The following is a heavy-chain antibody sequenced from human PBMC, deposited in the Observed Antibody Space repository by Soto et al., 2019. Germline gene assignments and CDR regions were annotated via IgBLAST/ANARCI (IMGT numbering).Heavy chain of an antibody. D-gene: IGHD1-26*01. V-gene: IGHV3-30-3*01. Sequence: QVKLVESGGGLVRPGTSLRLSCSVSGFTFSQYPMHWVRQTPGQALEWLAVIAYDGSIRDYADSVRGRFTIDRDDSKNTLYLPMNDLRSEDTAVYFCARDPQVGTPDWFDSWGQGTLVTVSS. J-gene: IGHJ5*01. CDR1: GFTFSQYP. CDR2: IAYDGSIR. CDR3: ARDPQVGTPDWFDS.